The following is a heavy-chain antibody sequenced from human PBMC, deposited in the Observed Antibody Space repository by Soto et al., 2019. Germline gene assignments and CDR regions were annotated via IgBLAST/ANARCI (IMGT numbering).Heavy chain of an antibody. CDR3: ARGPDPTYFDY. V-gene: IGHV1-18*01. Sequence: QVQLVQSGGEVAKPGASVKVSCKASGYTFTNYGINWVRQAPGLGLEWMGWINVYNGKTNYAQKFQARVTMTTDTSTNSVYRELRSLRSDDTAVYSCARGPDPTYFDYWGKGTLVIVSS. CDR2: INVYNGKT. J-gene: IGHJ4*02. CDR1: GYTFTNYG.